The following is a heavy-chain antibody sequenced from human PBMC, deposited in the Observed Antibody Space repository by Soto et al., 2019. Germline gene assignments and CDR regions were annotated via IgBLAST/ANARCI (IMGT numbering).Heavy chain of an antibody. D-gene: IGHD3-16*02. CDR2: INPSGGST. Sequence: GASVKVSCKASGYTFTSYYMHWVRQAPGQGLEWMGIINPSGGSTSYAQKFQGRVTMTRDTSTSTVYMELSSLRSEDTAVYYCARGEYDYVWGSYRHDWFDPWGQGTLVTVSS. CDR3: ARGEYDYVWGSYRHDWFDP. J-gene: IGHJ5*02. CDR1: GYTFTSYY. V-gene: IGHV1-46*01.